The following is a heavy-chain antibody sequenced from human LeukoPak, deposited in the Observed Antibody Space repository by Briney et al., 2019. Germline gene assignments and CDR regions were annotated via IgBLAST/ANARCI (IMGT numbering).Heavy chain of an antibody. CDR3: AKDKHSSGWYNY. V-gene: IGHV3-23*01. CDR1: GFTFSSYA. Sequence: GGSLRLSCAASGFTFSSYAMSWVRQVPGKGLEWVSAISGSGGSTYYADSVKGRFTISRDNSKNTLYLQMNSLRAEDTAVYYCAKDKHSSGWYNYWGQGTLVTVSS. CDR2: ISGSGGST. J-gene: IGHJ4*02. D-gene: IGHD6-19*01.